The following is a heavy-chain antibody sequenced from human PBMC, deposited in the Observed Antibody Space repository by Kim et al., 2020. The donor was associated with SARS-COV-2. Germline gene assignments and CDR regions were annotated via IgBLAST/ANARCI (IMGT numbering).Heavy chain of an antibody. CDR2: ISWNSGSI. D-gene: IGHD6-13*01. V-gene: IGHV3-9*01. J-gene: IGHJ6*02. CDR1: GFTFDDYA. CDR3: AKDRGITAAAGSSYYYGMDV. Sequence: GGSLRLSCAASGFTFDDYAMHWVRQAPGKGLEWVSGISWNSGSIGYADSVKGRFTISRDNAKNSLYLQMNSLRAEDTALYYCAKDRGITAAAGSSYYYGMDVWGQGTTVTGSS.